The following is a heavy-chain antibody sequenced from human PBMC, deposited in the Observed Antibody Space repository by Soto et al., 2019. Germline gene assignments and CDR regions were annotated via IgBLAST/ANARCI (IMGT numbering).Heavy chain of an antibody. Sequence: PGGSLRLSCAASGFRFRTYGMHWVRQAPGQGLEWLAVISNDGSETYYADSVKGRFVISRDNSRNMLFLQMNSLRDEDTAMYYCAKYVDDSGWNVALAPWGQGTLVTVSS. CDR3: AKYVDDSGWNVALAP. J-gene: IGHJ5*02. V-gene: IGHV3-30*18. D-gene: IGHD1-1*01. CDR1: GFRFRTYG. CDR2: ISNDGSET.